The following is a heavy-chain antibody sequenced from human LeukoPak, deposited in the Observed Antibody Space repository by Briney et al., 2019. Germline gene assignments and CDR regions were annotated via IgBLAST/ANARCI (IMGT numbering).Heavy chain of an antibody. CDR3: ARLGANGSGWYVLL. V-gene: IGHV4-59*01. CDR1: GFTFSSYW. J-gene: IGHJ4*02. Sequence: GSLRLSCAASGFTFSSYWMSWIRQPPGKGLEWIGYIYYSGSTNYNPSLKSRVTISVDTSKNQFSLKLSSMTAADTAMYYCARLGANGSGWYVLLWGQGTLVTVSS. D-gene: IGHD6-19*01. CDR2: IYYSGST.